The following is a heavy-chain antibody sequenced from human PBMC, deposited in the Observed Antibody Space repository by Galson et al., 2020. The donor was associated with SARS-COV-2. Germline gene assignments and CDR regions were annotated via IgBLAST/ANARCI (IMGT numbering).Heavy chain of an antibody. CDR2: IPYDGNNK. Sequence: QLGESLKISCAASGFTFSRNAMHWVRQAPGKGLEWVAVIPYDGNNKFYAASVKGRFTISRDNSKNTLYLQMNSLRPDDTAVYYCVRSTENFDWLLGDYFDDWGQGTLVTGSS. D-gene: IGHD3-9*01. CDR1: GFTFSRNA. CDR3: VRSTENFDWLLGDYFDD. J-gene: IGHJ4*02. V-gene: IGHV3-30*04.